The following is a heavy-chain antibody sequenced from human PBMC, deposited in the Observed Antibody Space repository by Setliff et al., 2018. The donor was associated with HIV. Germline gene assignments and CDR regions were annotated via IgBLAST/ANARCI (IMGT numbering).Heavy chain of an antibody. V-gene: IGHV4-59*08. CDR3: ARLGRGTYYYDSSGYLYAFDI. D-gene: IGHD3-22*01. J-gene: IGHJ3*02. Sequence: SETLSLTCTVSGGSISSYYWGWIRQPPGKGLEWIGYIYYSGSTNYNPAPKSRVTISVDTSKNQFSLKLSSVTAADTAVYYCARLGRGTYYYDSSGYLYAFDIWGQGTMVTVSS. CDR1: GGSISSYY. CDR2: IYYSGST.